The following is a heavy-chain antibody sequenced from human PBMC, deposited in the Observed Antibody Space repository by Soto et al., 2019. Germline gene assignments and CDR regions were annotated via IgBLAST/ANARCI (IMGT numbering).Heavy chain of an antibody. Sequence: EVQLVESGGGLVKPGGSLTLSCAASGFTFSSYSMNWVRQAPGKGLEWVSSISSSSSYIYYADSVRGRFTISRDNAKNSLYLQMNSLRVEDTAVYYCARDKVYRPDAFDIWGRGTMVSVSS. D-gene: IGHD1-26*01. CDR1: GFTFSSYS. CDR2: ISSSSSYI. CDR3: ARDKVYRPDAFDI. J-gene: IGHJ3*02. V-gene: IGHV3-21*01.